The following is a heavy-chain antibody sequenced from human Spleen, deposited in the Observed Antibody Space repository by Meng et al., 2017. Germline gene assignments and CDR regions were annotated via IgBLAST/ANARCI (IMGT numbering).Heavy chain of an antibody. Sequence: VKLKHWVSGLLNPAATLSLTCAVYGGSFSGYYWSWIRQPPGKGLEWIGEINHSGSTNYNPSLKSRVTISVDTSTNQLSLKLSSVTAADTAVYYCARARRGGYCSGSSCGRFDYWGQGTLVTVSS. D-gene: IGHD2-15*01. CDR1: GGSFSGYY. CDR2: INHSGST. V-gene: IGHV4-34*01. J-gene: IGHJ4*02. CDR3: ARARRGGYCSGSSCGRFDY.